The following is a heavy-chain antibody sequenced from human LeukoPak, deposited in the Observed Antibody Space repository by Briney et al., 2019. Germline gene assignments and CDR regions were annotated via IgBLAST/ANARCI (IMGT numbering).Heavy chain of an antibody. D-gene: IGHD3-22*01. CDR1: GFTFSSYS. CDR3: AISRIHLVVITTFDY. J-gene: IGHJ4*02. Sequence: GGSLRLSCAASGFTFSSYSMNWVRQAPGKGLEWVSSIINSSSYIFYADSVKGRFNISRHNAKNSLYLQMNTLRAEDTAVYHCAISRIHLVVITTFDYGGQGTLVTVSS. V-gene: IGHV3-21*01. CDR2: IINSSSYI.